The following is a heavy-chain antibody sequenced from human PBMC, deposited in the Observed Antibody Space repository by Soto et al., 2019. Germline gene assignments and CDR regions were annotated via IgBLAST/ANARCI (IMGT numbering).Heavy chain of an antibody. J-gene: IGHJ4*02. V-gene: IGHV4-59*12. CDR1: GGSISSYY. CDR2: IYYSGST. Sequence: SETLSLTCTVSGGSISSYYWSWIRQPPGKGLEWIGYIYYSGSTNYNPSLKSRVTISVDTSKNQFSLKLSSLTAADTAFYYCARRDYYDSTGYMNYWGQGALVTVS. CDR3: ARRDYYDSTGYMNY. D-gene: IGHD3-22*01.